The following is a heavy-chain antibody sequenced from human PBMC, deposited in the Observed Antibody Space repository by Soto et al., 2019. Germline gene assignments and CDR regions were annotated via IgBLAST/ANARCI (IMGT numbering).Heavy chain of an antibody. Sequence: LSLSCAASGFTFISYGMHWVRQAPGKGLEWVAVISYDGSNKYYADSVKGRFTISRDNSKNTLYLQMNSLRAEDTAVYYCAKEGHYDFWSMDVCGQGTTVTVCS. CDR1: GFTFISYG. V-gene: IGHV3-30*18. D-gene: IGHD3-3*01. J-gene: IGHJ6*02. CDR2: ISYDGSNK. CDR3: AKEGHYDFWSMDV.